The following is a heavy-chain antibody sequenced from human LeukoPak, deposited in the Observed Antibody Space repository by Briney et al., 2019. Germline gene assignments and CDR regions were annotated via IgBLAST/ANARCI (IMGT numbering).Heavy chain of an antibody. CDR2: IKQDGSER. V-gene: IGHV3-7*01. CDR1: GFTFSSYW. CDR3: ARVRFAWLRPFDY. D-gene: IGHD5-12*01. J-gene: IGHJ4*02. Sequence: GGSLRLSCAASGFTFSSYWMSWVRQAPGKGLEWAANIKQDGSERYYVDSVEGRFTISRDNAKNSLYLQMNSLRAEDTAVYYCARVRFAWLRPFDYWGQGTLVTVSS.